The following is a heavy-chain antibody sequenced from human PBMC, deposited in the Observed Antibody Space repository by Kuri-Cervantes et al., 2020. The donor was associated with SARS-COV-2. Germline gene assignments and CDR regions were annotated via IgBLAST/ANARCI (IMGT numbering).Heavy chain of an antibody. J-gene: IGHJ5*02. CDR2: INPSGGST. V-gene: IGHV1-46*01. D-gene: IGHD2-2*02. CDR3: ATGPPYCSSTSCYTNWFDP. Sequence: ASVKVSCKASGYTFTSYYMHWVRQAPGQGLEWMGIINPSGGSTSYAQKFQGRVTMTEDTSTDTAYMELSSLRSEDTAVYYCATGPPYCSSTSCYTNWFDPWGQGTLVTVSS. CDR1: GYTFTSYY.